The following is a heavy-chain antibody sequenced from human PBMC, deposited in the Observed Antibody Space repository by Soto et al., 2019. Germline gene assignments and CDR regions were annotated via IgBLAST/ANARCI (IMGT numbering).Heavy chain of an antibody. V-gene: IGHV1-69*04. Sequence: SVKVSCKASGGTFSSYTISWVRQAPGQGLEWMGRIIPILGIANYARKFQGRVTITADKSTSTAYMELSSLRSEDTAVYYCAREYEEYCSGGSCYFRSYWGQGTLVTVSS. CDR3: AREYEEYCSGGSCYFRSY. J-gene: IGHJ4*02. CDR2: IIPILGIA. CDR1: GGTFSSYT. D-gene: IGHD2-15*01.